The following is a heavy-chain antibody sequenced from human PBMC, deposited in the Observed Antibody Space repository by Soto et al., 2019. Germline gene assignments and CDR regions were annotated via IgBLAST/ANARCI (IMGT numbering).Heavy chain of an antibody. D-gene: IGHD7-27*01. Sequence: PGGSLRLSCAASGFTFSSYAMSWVRQTPGKGLEWVSAISGSGGSTYYADSVKGRFTISRDNSKNTLYLQMNSLRAEDTAVYYCAKRNWGRRYFDLLGRGTLVTVSS. CDR2: ISGSGGST. CDR1: GFTFSSYA. J-gene: IGHJ2*01. CDR3: AKRNWGRRYFDL. V-gene: IGHV3-23*01.